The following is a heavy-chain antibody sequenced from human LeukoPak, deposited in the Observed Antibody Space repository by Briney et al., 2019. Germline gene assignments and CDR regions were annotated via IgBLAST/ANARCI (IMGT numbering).Heavy chain of an antibody. Sequence: GGSLRLSCAASGFTFSSYSMNWVRQAPGKGLEWVSSISSSSSYIYYADSVKGRFTISRDNAKNSLYLQMNSLRAEDTAVYYCARGGYPITYAFDIWGQGTMVTVSS. CDR3: ARGGYPITYAFDI. CDR1: GFTFSSYS. CDR2: ISSSSSYI. J-gene: IGHJ3*02. D-gene: IGHD3-22*01. V-gene: IGHV3-21*01.